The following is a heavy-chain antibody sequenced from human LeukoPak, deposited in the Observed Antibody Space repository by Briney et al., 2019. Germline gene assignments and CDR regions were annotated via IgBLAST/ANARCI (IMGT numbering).Heavy chain of an antibody. CDR2: INHGGST. CDR1: GGSFSGYY. D-gene: IGHD2-2*01. Sequence: SETLSLTCAVYGGSFSGYYWSWIRQPPGKGLEWIGEINHGGSTNYNPSLKSQVTISVDTSKNQFSLKLSSVTAADTAVYYCARGGGYCSSTSCPNTNWFDPWGQGTLVTVSS. CDR3: ARGGGYCSSTSCPNTNWFDP. V-gene: IGHV4-34*01. J-gene: IGHJ5*02.